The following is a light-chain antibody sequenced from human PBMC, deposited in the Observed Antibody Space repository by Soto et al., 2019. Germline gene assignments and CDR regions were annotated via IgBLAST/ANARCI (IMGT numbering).Light chain of an antibody. Sequence: QSSLTQPASVSGSPGQSITSSCTGTSSDVGGYNYFSWYQQHPGKDPKLMIYEVSNRPSGVSNRFSGSKSGNTASLTISGLQAEDEADYYCSSYTSSSTPYVFGTGTKLTVL. CDR3: SSYTSSSTPYV. CDR2: EVS. J-gene: IGLJ1*01. CDR1: SSDVGGYNY. V-gene: IGLV2-14*01.